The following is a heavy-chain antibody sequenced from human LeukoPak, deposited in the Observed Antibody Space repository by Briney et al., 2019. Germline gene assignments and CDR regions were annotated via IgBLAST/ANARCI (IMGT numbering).Heavy chain of an antibody. CDR3: AHLARFCSSTSCPNWFDP. CDR1: GFSLSTSGVG. CDR2: IYWDDDK. V-gene: IGHV2-5*02. D-gene: IGHD2-2*01. Sequence: KESGPTLVKPTQTLTLTCIFSGFSLSTSGVGVGWIRQPPGKALEWLALIYWDDDKRYSPSLKSRLTITKDTSKNQVVLTVTNMDPVDTATYFCAHLARFCSSTSCPNWFDPWGQGTLVTVSS. J-gene: IGHJ5*02.